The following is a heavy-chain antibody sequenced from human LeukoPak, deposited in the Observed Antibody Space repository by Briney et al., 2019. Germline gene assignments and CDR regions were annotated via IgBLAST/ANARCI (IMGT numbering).Heavy chain of an antibody. J-gene: IGHJ4*02. CDR3: ARDRVRVGGYYDY. D-gene: IGHD1-26*01. V-gene: IGHV3-48*04. CDR2: ISASGNTI. Sequence: VGSLRLSCAGSGFNFSSHTMNWVRQAPGKGLEWVSYISASGNTIYYADSVKGRFTISRDNAKNSLYLQMNSLRAEDTAVYYCARDRVRVGGYYDYWGQGTLVTVSS. CDR1: GFNFSSHT.